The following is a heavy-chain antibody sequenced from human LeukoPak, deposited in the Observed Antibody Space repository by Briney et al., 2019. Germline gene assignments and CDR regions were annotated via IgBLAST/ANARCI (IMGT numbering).Heavy chain of an antibody. CDR2: IYYSGST. CDR3: ARFANIRWYYDFRSGPIPYSFDP. J-gene: IGHJ5*02. D-gene: IGHD3-3*01. CDR1: GGSISSYY. Sequence: KASETLSLTCTVSGGSISSYYWSWIRQPPGRRLEWIGYIYYSGSTNYNPSLKSRVTISVDTSKNQFSLKLSSVTAADTAVYYCARFANIRWYYDFRSGPIPYSFDPWGQGTLVTVSS. V-gene: IGHV4-59*01.